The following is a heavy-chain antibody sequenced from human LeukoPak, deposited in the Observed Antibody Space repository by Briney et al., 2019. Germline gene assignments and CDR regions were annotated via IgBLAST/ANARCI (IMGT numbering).Heavy chain of an antibody. Sequence: PGGSLRLSCAASGFTFSSYARSWVRQAPGKGLEWVSAISGSGGSTYYADSVKGRFTISRDNSKNTLYLQMNSLRAEDTAVYYCANDLDYVWGSSPVDYCGQGTLVTVSS. CDR1: GFTFSSYA. J-gene: IGHJ4*02. CDR2: ISGSGGST. V-gene: IGHV3-23*01. CDR3: ANDLDYVWGSSPVDY. D-gene: IGHD3-16*01.